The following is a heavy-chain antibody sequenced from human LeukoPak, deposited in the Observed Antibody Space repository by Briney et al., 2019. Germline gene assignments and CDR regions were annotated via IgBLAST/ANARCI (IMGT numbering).Heavy chain of an antibody. J-gene: IGHJ4*02. CDR3: ARAQTYGDSRLLLDY. V-gene: IGHV3-20*04. D-gene: IGHD4-17*01. CDR1: GFTFDDYG. Sequence: GGSLRLSCAASGFTFDDYGMSWVRQAPGKGLEWVSGINWNGGSTGYADSVEGRFTIFRDNAKNSQYLQMNSLRVEDTALYYCARAQTYGDSRLLLDYWGQGTLVTVSS. CDR2: INWNGGST.